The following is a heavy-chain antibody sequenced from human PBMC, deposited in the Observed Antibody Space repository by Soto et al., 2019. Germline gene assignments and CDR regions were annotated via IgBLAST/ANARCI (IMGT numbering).Heavy chain of an antibody. Sequence: QGQLQQWGAGLLKPSETLSLTCAVYGVSFSGYYGSWIRQPPGTGLEWIGEINHSGRTNYNPSLKSRVTIAVDPPKHKLSLKLSSVTDADTAVYYCARVKYSSSWLLDYWGQGTLVTVSS. CDR3: ARVKYSSSWLLDY. CDR2: INHSGRT. J-gene: IGHJ4*02. CDR1: GVSFSGYY. V-gene: IGHV4-34*01. D-gene: IGHD6-13*01.